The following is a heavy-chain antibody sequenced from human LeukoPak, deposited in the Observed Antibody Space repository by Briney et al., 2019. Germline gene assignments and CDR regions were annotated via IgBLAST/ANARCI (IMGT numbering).Heavy chain of an antibody. CDR2: TYYRSKWYN. CDR1: GDSVSSNSAA. D-gene: IGHD3-10*01. V-gene: IGHV6-1*01. J-gene: IGHJ5*02. CDR3: ARGRRLGSYQAFNWFDP. Sequence: SQTLSLTCAISGDSVSSNSAAWNWIRQSPSRGLEWLGRTYYRSKWYNDYAVSVKSRITINPDTSKNQFSPKLSSVTAADTAVYYCARGRRLGSYQAFNWFDPWGQGTLVTVSS.